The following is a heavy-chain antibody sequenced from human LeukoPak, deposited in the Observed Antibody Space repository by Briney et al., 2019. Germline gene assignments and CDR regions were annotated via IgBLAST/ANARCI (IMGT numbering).Heavy chain of an antibody. J-gene: IGHJ4*02. CDR1: GFTFSSYS. Sequence: GGSLRLSCAASGFTFSSYSMNWVRQAPGKGLEWVSSISSSSSYIYYADSVKGRFTISRDNAKNSLYLQMNSLRAEDTAVYYCARGSSSSSSNPIDYWGQGTLVTVSS. V-gene: IGHV3-21*01. CDR3: ARGSSSSSSNPIDY. CDR2: ISSSSSYI. D-gene: IGHD6-6*01.